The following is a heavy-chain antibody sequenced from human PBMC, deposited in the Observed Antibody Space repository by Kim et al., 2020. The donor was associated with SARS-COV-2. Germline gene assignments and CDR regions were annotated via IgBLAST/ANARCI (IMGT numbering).Heavy chain of an antibody. Sequence: SETLSLTCTVSGGSISSYYWSWIRQPPGKGLEWIGYIYYSGGTNYNPSLKSRVTISLDTSKNQFSLKLSSVTAADTAVYYCAKVRSAIRFDYWGQGTLVTVSS. D-gene: IGHD2-2*02. V-gene: IGHV4-59*13. CDR1: GGSISSYY. CDR2: IYYSGGT. J-gene: IGHJ4*02. CDR3: AKVRSAIRFDY.